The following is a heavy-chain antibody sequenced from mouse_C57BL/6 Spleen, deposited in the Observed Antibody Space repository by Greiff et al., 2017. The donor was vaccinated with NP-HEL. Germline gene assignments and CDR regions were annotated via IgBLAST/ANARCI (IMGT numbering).Heavy chain of an antibody. V-gene: IGHV5-12*01. Sequence: EVQLQESGGGLVQPGGSLKLSCAASGFTFSDYYMYWVRQTPEKRLEWVAYISNGGGSTYYPDTVKGRFTISRDNAKNTLYLQMSRLKSEDTAMYYCARWASNYDAMDYWGQGTSVTVSS. D-gene: IGHD2-5*01. J-gene: IGHJ4*01. CDR2: ISNGGGST. CDR1: GFTFSDYY. CDR3: ARWASNYDAMDY.